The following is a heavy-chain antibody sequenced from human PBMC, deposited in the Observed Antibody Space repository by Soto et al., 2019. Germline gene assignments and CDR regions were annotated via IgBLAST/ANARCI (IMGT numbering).Heavy chain of an antibody. J-gene: IGHJ4*02. V-gene: IGHV3-7*01. CDR2: IKQDGSEK. D-gene: IGHD3-3*01. CDR1: GFTFSSYW. Sequence: PGGSLRLSCAASGFTFSSYWMSLVRQAPGKGLEWVANIKQDGSEKYYVDSVKGRFTISRDNAKNSLYLQMNSLRAEDTAVYYCARAYDFWSGEAGYWGQGTLVTVS. CDR3: ARAYDFWSGEAGY.